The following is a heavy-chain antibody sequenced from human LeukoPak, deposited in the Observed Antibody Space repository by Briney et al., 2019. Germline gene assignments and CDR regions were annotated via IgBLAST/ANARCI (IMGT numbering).Heavy chain of an antibody. CDR2: IYYSGST. D-gene: IGHD3-22*01. CDR3: ARGEQYYYDSSGYPDY. V-gene: IGHV4-59*01. J-gene: IGHJ4*02. Sequence: SETLSLTCTVSGGSISSYYWSWIRQPPGKGLEWLGYIYYSGSTNYNPSLKSRVTISVDTSKNQFSLKLSSVTAADTAVYYCARGEQYYYDSSGYPDYWGQGTLVTVSS. CDR1: GGSISSYY.